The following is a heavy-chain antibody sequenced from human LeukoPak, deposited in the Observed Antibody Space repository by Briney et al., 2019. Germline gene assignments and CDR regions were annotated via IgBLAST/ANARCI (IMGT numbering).Heavy chain of an antibody. J-gene: IGHJ4*02. V-gene: IGHV3-23*01. D-gene: IGHD2-15*01. Sequence: GGSLRLSCAASGFTFSGYAMSWVRQAPGKGLEWVSAISGSGGSTYYADSVKGRFTISRDNSKNTLYLQMNGLRAEDTAVYYCAKGDIVVVVAATQDYWGQGTLVTVSS. CDR3: AKGDIVVVVAATQDY. CDR2: ISGSGGST. CDR1: GFTFSGYA.